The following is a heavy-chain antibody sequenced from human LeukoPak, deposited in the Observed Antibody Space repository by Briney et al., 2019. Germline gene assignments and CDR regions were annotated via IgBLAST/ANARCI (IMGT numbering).Heavy chain of an antibody. D-gene: IGHD2-15*01. CDR2: VSASGDTT. J-gene: IGHJ4*02. V-gene: IGHV3-23*01. Sequence: GGSLRLSCAASGVTFSSYAMGWVRQAPGKGLEWVAAVSASGDTTHHADSVEGRFTISRDNSKNTLYLQMNSLRAEDTAVYYCAKVSGSGGTRYQPFDYWGQGTLVTVSS. CDR3: AKVSGSGGTRYQPFDY. CDR1: GVTFSSYA.